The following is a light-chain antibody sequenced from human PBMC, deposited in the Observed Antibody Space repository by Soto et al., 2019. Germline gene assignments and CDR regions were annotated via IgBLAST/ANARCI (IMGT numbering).Light chain of an antibody. V-gene: IGLV2-14*01. CDR2: EVS. J-gene: IGLJ1*01. Sequence: QSALTQPASVSGSPGQSITIACTGTSSDVDGYKYVSWYQQHPGKAPKLMIYEVSNRPSGVSNRFSGSKSGNTASLTISGLQAEDEADYYCSSYSSSSTLVFGTVTKLTVL. CDR3: SSYSSSSTLV. CDR1: SSDVDGYKY.